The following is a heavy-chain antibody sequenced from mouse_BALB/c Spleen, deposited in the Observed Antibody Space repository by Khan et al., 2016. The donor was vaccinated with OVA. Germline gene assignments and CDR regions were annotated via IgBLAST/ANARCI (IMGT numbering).Heavy chain of an antibody. V-gene: IGHV5-17*02. D-gene: IGHD4-1*01. CDR1: GFTFSSFG. CDR3: ARGNWAWFAY. J-gene: IGHJ3*01. Sequence: VKLVESGGGLVQPGGSRKLSCAASGFTFSSFGMHWGRQAPERGLEWVAYISSDSYTIYYEDTVKGRFTISRDNPRKHLFLQMTSLGSEDTDMYYCARGNWAWFAYWGQGTRVTVSA. CDR2: ISSDSYTI.